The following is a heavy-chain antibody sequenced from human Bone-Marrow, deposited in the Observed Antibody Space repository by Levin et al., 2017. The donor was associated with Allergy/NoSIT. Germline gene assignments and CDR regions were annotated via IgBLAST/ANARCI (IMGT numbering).Heavy chain of an antibody. CDR3: ARDLGQLVVGTFYYYYYGMDV. CDR2: ISSSSSYI. D-gene: IGHD6-6*01. J-gene: IGHJ6*02. Sequence: GESLKISCAASGFTFSSYSMNWVRQAPGKGLEWVSSISSSSSYIYYADSVKGRFTISRDNAKNSLYLQMNSLRAEDTAVYYCARDLGQLVVGTFYYYYYGMDVWGQGTTVTVSS. CDR1: GFTFSSYS. V-gene: IGHV3-21*01.